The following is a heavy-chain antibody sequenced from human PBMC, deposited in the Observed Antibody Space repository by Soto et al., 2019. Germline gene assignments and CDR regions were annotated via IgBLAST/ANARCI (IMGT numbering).Heavy chain of an antibody. CDR1: GGSISYSY. CDR3: AKLPAGVVTPYSYYYYMDV. CDR2: IYYSGST. D-gene: IGHD3-3*01. Sequence: PSETLSLTCTVSGGSISYSYWSWIRQSPGKGLEWIGYIYYSGSTYYADSVKGRFTISRDNSKNTLYLQMNSLRAEDTAVYYCAKLPAGVVTPYSYYYYMDVWGKGTTVTVSS. J-gene: IGHJ6*03. V-gene: IGHV4-59*12.